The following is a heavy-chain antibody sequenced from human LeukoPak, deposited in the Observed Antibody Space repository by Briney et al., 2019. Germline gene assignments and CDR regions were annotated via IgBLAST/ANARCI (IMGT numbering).Heavy chain of an antibody. Sequence: PSETLSLTCAVYGGSFSGYYWSWIRQPPGKGLEWIGEINHSGSTNYSPSVKSRVTISVDTSKNQFSLKLSSVTAADTAVYYCARGPREISWAVRGTFAYWGQGTLVTVSS. CDR3: ARGPREISWAVRGTFAY. CDR1: GGSFSGYY. V-gene: IGHV4-34*01. D-gene: IGHD3-10*01. J-gene: IGHJ4*02. CDR2: INHSGST.